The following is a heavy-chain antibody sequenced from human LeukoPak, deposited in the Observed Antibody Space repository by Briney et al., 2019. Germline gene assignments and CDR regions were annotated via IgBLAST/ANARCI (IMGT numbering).Heavy chain of an antibody. CDR3: VKDSGSYHDAFDI. CDR1: GFTFSSYW. D-gene: IGHD1-26*01. Sequence: GGSLRLSCAASGFTFSSYWMSWVRQAPGKGLEWVANIKQDGSEKYYVDSVKGRFTISRDNAKNSLYLQMNSLRAEDMALYYCVKDSGSYHDAFDIWGQGTMVTVSS. CDR2: IKQDGSEK. V-gene: IGHV3-7*03. J-gene: IGHJ3*02.